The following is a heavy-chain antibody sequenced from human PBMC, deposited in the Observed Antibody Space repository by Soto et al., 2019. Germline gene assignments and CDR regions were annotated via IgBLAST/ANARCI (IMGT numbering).Heavy chain of an antibody. D-gene: IGHD3-3*02. CDR3: ANPSYIFGVVITGAFDY. CDR1: GFTFSNYA. J-gene: IGHJ4*02. V-gene: IGHV3-23*01. CDR2: ISGSGGST. Sequence: GRSLRLSCAASGFTFSNYALSWVRQAPGKGLQWVSAISGSGGSTHYADSVKGRFTISRDNSKNMVFLQMNSLRAEDTAVYYCANPSYIFGVVITGAFDYCGPGTQVTV.